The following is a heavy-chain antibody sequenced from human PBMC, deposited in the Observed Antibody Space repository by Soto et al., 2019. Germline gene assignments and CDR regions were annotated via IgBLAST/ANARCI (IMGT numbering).Heavy chain of an antibody. J-gene: IGHJ6*02. Sequence: QVQLVQSGAEVKKPGASVKVSCKASGYTFTSYAMHWVRQAPGQRLEWMGWINAGNGNTKYSQKFQGRVTITRDTSASTAYMELSSLRSEDTAVYYCARDPEIRYSSSWYSRWYYYYGMDVWGQGTTVTVSS. CDR2: INAGNGNT. CDR1: GYTFTSYA. CDR3: ARDPEIRYSSSWYSRWYYYYGMDV. V-gene: IGHV1-3*01. D-gene: IGHD6-13*01.